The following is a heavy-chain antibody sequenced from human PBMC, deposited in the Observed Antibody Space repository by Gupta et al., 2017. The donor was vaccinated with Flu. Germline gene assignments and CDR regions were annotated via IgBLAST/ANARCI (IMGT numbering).Heavy chain of an antibody. J-gene: IGHJ6*02. CDR1: GGPISRHY. Sequence: QVQLQESGPGLVKPSETLSLTCTVPGGPISRHYWSWIRQPAGKGLEWIGRIYTSGSTNYNPSLKSRVTMSVDTSKNQFSLKLSSVTAADTAVYYCARDTEYCSGGSCYEYGMDVWGQGTTVTVSS. CDR2: IYTSGST. D-gene: IGHD2-15*01. CDR3: ARDTEYCSGGSCYEYGMDV. V-gene: IGHV4-4*07.